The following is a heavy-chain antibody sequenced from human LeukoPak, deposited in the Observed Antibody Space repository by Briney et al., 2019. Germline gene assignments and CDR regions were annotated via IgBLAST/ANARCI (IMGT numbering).Heavy chain of an antibody. CDR2: IYYSGST. CDR1: GGSISSGTYY. V-gene: IGHV4-61*01. Sequence: PSETLSLTCTVSGGSISSGTYYWSWIRQPPGKGLEWIGYIYYSGSTNYNPSLKSRVTISVDTSKNQFSLKLSSVTAADTAVYYCARDSSWFDPWGQGILVTVSS. CDR3: ARDSSWFDP. J-gene: IGHJ5*02.